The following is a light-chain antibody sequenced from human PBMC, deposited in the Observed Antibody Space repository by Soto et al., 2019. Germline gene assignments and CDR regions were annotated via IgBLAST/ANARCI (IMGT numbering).Light chain of an antibody. V-gene: IGKV3-15*01. CDR1: QSVSSN. J-gene: IGKJ4*01. CDR3: QQYNNWPLT. CDR2: GAS. Sequence: EIVMMQSPATLSVSPGERATLSCRASQSVSSNLAWYQQKPGQAPRLLIYGASTRATAFPARFSGSGSGTEFTLTISSLQSEDFAVYYCQQYNNWPLTFGGGTKVEIK.